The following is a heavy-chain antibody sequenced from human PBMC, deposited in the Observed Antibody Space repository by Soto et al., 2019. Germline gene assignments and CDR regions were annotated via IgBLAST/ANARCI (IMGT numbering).Heavy chain of an antibody. D-gene: IGHD7-27*01. V-gene: IGHV4-30-4*01. J-gene: IGHJ4*02. CDR3: ARGPSGDKIDN. Sequence: SETLSLTCTVSGGSISSAAYRWSCIRQSPDKGLEWIGHIYDGGTTYSSPSLKGRVTISADTSETQFSLKLSSVSAADTAVYYCARGPSGDKIDNWGQGIQVTVSS. CDR1: GGSISSAAYR. CDR2: IYDGGTT.